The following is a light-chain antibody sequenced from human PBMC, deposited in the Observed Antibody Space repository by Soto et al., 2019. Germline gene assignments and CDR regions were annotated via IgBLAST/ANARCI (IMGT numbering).Light chain of an antibody. V-gene: IGLV2-14*01. Sequence: SALTQPASVSGSPGQSITISCTGTSSDVGGYKYVSWYQQHPGKAPKLMIYDVSNRPSGVSNRFSGSKTGNTASLTISGLQAEDEADYYCSSYTSSSTVYVFGTGTKLTVL. CDR2: DVS. CDR3: SSYTSSSTVYV. CDR1: SSDVGGYKY. J-gene: IGLJ1*01.